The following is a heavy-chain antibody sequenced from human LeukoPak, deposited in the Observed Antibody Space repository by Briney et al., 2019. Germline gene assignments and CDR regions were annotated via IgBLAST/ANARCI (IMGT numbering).Heavy chain of an antibody. Sequence: GGSLRLSCAASGFTFSSYSMNWVRQAPGKGLEWVSSISSSSSYIYYADSVKGRFTISRDNAKNSLYLQMNSLRAEDTAVYYCARGGPKDIVLMVYATHYYYYGMDVWGQGTTDTVSS. J-gene: IGHJ6*02. CDR2: ISSSSSYI. D-gene: IGHD2-8*01. CDR1: GFTFSSYS. V-gene: IGHV3-21*01. CDR3: ARGGPKDIVLMVYATHYYYYGMDV.